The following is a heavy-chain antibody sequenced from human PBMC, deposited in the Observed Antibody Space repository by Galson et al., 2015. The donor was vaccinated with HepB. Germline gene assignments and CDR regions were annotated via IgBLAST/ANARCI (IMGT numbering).Heavy chain of an antibody. D-gene: IGHD6-13*01. CDR1: GFTFSNYW. V-gene: IGHV3-74*01. Sequence: SLRLSCAASGFTFSNYWMHWVRQAPGKGLVWVPRINSDGTYITYADSVKGRFTISRDNAKNTLYLQMNSPRAEDTALYYCARTRGAAAGIFDYWGQGSLVTVSS. CDR3: ARTRGAAAGIFDY. CDR2: INSDGTYI. J-gene: IGHJ4*02.